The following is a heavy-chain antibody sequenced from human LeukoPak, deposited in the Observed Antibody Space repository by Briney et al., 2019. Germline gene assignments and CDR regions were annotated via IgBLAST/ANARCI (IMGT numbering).Heavy chain of an antibody. CDR3: AIGRGISWSGYYTHPIPMLDY. V-gene: IGHV4-34*01. D-gene: IGHD3-3*01. CDR1: GGSFSGYY. Sequence: SETLSLTCGVYGGSFSGYYWSWIRQPPGKGLEWIGEINHSGSTNYNPSLKSRVTISVDTSKIQFSLKLSSVTAADTAVYYCAIGRGISWSGYYTHPIPMLDYWGQGTLVTVSS. J-gene: IGHJ4*02. CDR2: INHSGST.